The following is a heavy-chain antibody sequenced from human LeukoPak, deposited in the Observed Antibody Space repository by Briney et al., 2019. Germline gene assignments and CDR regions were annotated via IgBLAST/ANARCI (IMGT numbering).Heavy chain of an antibody. CDR2: INHSGST. CDR3: AIGWMEIRAFDI. J-gene: IGHJ3*02. V-gene: IGHV4-34*01. CDR1: GGSFSGYY. D-gene: IGHD2-2*03. Sequence: PSETLSLTCAVYGGSFSGYYWSWIRQPPGKGLEWIGEINHSGSTNYNPSLKSRVTISVDTSKNQFSLKLSSVTAADTAVYYCAIGWMEIRAFDIWGQGTMVTVSS.